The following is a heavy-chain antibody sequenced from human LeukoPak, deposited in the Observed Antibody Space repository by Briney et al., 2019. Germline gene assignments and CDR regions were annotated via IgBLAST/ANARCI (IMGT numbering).Heavy chain of an antibody. J-gene: IGHJ3*01. CDR2: IYYSGST. Sequence: PSETLSLTCTVSGGSISSSSYYWGWIRQPPGKGLEWIGSIYYSGSTYYNPSLKSRVTISVDTSKNQFSLKLSSVTAADTAVYYCVRPDDNSFDFWGQGTKVTVSS. V-gene: IGHV4-39*01. D-gene: IGHD3-9*01. CDR1: GGSISSSSYY. CDR3: VRPDDNSFDF.